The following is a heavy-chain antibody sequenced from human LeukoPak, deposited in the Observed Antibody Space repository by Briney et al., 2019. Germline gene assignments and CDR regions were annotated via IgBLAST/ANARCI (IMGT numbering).Heavy chain of an antibody. Sequence: GGSLRLSCAASGFTFSSYSMNWVRQAPGKGLEWVSYISSSSSTIYYADSVKGRFTISRDNAKNSLYLQMNSLRAEDTAVYYCARGDYGNDLGFDYWGQGTLVTVSS. CDR3: ARGDYGNDLGFDY. J-gene: IGHJ4*02. CDR1: GFTFSSYS. V-gene: IGHV3-48*04. CDR2: ISSSSSTI. D-gene: IGHD4-17*01.